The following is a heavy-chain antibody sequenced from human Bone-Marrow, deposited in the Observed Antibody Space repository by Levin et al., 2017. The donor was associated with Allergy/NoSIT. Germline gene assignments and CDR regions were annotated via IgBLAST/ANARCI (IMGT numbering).Heavy chain of an antibody. CDR3: ARGRYCSGGTCSVYNPFDL. CDR1: SGSISSGTYY. D-gene: IGHD2-15*01. Sequence: SSETLSLTCTVSSGSISSGTYYWSWIRQPPGKDLEFIGYIYYTESTYFNPSLRSRVSMSVDTSKNQFSLTLNAVTASDTAMYYCARGRYCSGGTCSVYNPFDLWGQGTMVNVSS. J-gene: IGHJ3*01. V-gene: IGHV4-30-4*01. CDR2: IYYTEST.